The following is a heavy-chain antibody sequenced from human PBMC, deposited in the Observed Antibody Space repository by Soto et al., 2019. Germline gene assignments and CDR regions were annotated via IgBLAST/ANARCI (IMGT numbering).Heavy chain of an antibody. Sequence: PSETLSLTCAFYGGSFDDFYWSWVRQSPGKGLEWIGEISHDGGTNYSPSLASRISISADTSKNQFSLHLKSVTAADTGLYYCARGQLVWYGDLTPSYRDRDVWVKGTSVTVSA. CDR1: GGSFDDFY. D-gene: IGHD3-10*01. CDR3: ARGQLVWYGDLTPSYRDRDV. V-gene: IGHV4-34*01. CDR2: ISHDGGT. J-gene: IGHJ6*04.